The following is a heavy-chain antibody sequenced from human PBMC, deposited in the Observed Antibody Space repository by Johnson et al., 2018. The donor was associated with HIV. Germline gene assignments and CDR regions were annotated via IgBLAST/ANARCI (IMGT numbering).Heavy chain of an antibody. J-gene: IGHJ3*02. CDR3: ARDRWLGDAFDI. V-gene: IGHV3-66*02. D-gene: IGHD6-19*01. CDR2: IYDGDTT. CDR1: GFTVSSNY. Sequence: VQLVESGGALVKPGGSLRLSCAASGFTVSSNYMSWVRQAPGKGLVWVSIIYDGDTTYYTDSVKGRFTISRDDSKNTLYLQMNSLRPDDSAGYYRARDRWLGDAFDIWGQGTMVTVSS.